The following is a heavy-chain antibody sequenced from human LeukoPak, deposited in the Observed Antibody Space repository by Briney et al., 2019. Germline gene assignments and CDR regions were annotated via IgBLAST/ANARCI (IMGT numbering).Heavy chain of an antibody. CDR3: ARGTRQSSNHYFDY. J-gene: IGHJ4*02. CDR1: GGSISSGGYY. D-gene: IGHD4-11*01. V-gene: IGHV4-30-2*01. CDR2: IYHSGST. Sequence: SETLSLTCTVSGGSISSGGYYWSWIRQPPGKGLEWIGYIYHSGSTYYNPSLKSRVTISVDRSKNQFSLKLSSVTAADTAVYYCARGTRQSSNHYFDYWGQGTLVTVSS.